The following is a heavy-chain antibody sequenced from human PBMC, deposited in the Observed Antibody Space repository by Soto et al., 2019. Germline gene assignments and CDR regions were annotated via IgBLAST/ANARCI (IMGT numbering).Heavy chain of an antibody. CDR3: ARQSVAARPDYYYGMDV. V-gene: IGHV1-69*13. CDR2: IIPIFGTA. D-gene: IGHD6-6*01. Sequence: SVKVSCKASGGTFSSYAISWVRQAPGQGLEWMGGIIPIFGTANYAQKFQGRVTITADESTSTAYMELSSLRSEDTAVYYCARQSVAARPDYYYGMDVWGQGTTVTVSS. CDR1: GGTFSSYA. J-gene: IGHJ6*02.